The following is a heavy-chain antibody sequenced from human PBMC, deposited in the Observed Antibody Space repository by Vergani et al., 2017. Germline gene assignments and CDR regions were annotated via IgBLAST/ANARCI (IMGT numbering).Heavy chain of an antibody. CDR2: IYYSGST. V-gene: IGHV4-59*01. D-gene: IGHD2-15*01. Sequence: QLQLQESGSGLVKPSQTLSLTCAVSGGSISSYYWSWIRQPPGKGLEWIGYIYYSGSTNYNPSLKSRVTISVDTSKNQFSLKLSSVTAADTAVYYCARLGNCSGGSCYEGFWFDPWGQGTLVTVSS. CDR1: GGSISSYY. CDR3: ARLGNCSGGSCYEGFWFDP. J-gene: IGHJ5*02.